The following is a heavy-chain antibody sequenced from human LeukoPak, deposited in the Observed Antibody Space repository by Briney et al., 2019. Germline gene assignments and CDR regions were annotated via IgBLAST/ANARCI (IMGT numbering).Heavy chain of an antibody. J-gene: IGHJ4*02. CDR3: AREDYYDSGSSDY. D-gene: IGHD3-22*01. CDR1: GYTFTGDY. V-gene: IGHV1-2*02. CDR2: INPNSGGT. Sequence: GASVKVACQAYGYTFTGDYMHWVRQAPGQGLGWMGWINPNSGGTNYAQKFQGRVTMTRDTSISTAYMELSSLRSEDTAIYYCAREDYYDSGSSDYWGQGTLVTVSS.